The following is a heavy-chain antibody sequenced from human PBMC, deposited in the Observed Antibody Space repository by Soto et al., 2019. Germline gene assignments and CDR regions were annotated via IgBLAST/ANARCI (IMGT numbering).Heavy chain of an antibody. CDR3: PQRFLGSVFGWFPPPDIFFAF. Sequence: QITLNESGPTVVRPTETLTLTCRFSGFSLTTSGVGVGWIRQSPGKAPEWLALIYWDDDKRYSASLKSRLTTTKNTPKTRVVLTLSDLAPRDTPPYYWPQRFLGSVFGWFPPPDIFFAFWGQGP. CDR1: GFSLTTSGVG. D-gene: IGHD3-9*01. CDR2: IYWDDDK. V-gene: IGHV2-5*02. J-gene: IGHJ4*02.